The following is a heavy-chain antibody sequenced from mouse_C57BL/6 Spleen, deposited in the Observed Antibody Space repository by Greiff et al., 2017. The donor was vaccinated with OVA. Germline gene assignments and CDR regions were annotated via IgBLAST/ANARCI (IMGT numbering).Heavy chain of an antibody. CDR3: AGITTVVASFDV. Sequence: EVKLMESGGDLVKPGGSLKLSCAASGFTFSSYGMSWVRQTPDKRLEWVATISSGGSYTYYPDSVKGRFTISRDNAKNTLYLQMSSLKSEDTAMYYCAGITTVVASFDVWGTGTTVTVSS. CDR1: GFTFSSYG. V-gene: IGHV5-6*01. CDR2: ISSGGSYT. D-gene: IGHD1-1*01. J-gene: IGHJ1*03.